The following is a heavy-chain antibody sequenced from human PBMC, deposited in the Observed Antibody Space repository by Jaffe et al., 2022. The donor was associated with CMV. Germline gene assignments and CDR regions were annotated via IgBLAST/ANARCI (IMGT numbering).Heavy chain of an antibody. D-gene: IGHD2-2*01. CDR3: AREERGYCSSTSCSNDY. CDR1: GYTFTGYY. CDR2: INPNSGGT. Sequence: QVQLVQSGAEVKKPGASVKVSCKASGYTFTGYYMHWVRQAPGQGLEWMGWINPNSGGTNYAQKFQGRVTMTRDTSISTAYMELSRLRSDDTAVYYCAREERGYCSSTSCSNDYWGQGTLVTVSS. V-gene: IGHV1-2*02. J-gene: IGHJ4*02.